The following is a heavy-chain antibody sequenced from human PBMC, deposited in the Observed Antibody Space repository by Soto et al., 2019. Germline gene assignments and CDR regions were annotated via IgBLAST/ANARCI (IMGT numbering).Heavy chain of an antibody. D-gene: IGHD5-18*01. Sequence: GESLKISCKGSGYSFTSYWIGWVRQMPGKGLECMGIIYPGDSDTRYSPSFQGQVTISADKSISTAYLQWSSLKASDTAMYYCASHDGYRTRYYGMDVWGQGTTVTV. CDR3: ASHDGYRTRYYGMDV. V-gene: IGHV5-51*01. CDR2: IYPGDSDT. J-gene: IGHJ6*02. CDR1: GYSFTSYW.